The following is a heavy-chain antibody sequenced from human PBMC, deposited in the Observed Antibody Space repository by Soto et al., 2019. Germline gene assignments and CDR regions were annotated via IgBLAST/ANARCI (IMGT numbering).Heavy chain of an antibody. V-gene: IGHV2-5*02. D-gene: IGHD3-22*01. J-gene: IGHJ6*02. CDR2: IYWDDDK. CDR1: GFSLSTSGVG. Sequence: SGPTLVNPTQTLTLTCTFSGFSLSTSGVGVGWIRQPPGKALEWLALIYWDDDKRYSPSLKSRLTITKDTSKNQVVLTMTNMYPVDTATYYCAHRSRGDSSGYYYFGSDVWGQGTTVTVSS. CDR3: AHRSRGDSSGYYYFGSDV.